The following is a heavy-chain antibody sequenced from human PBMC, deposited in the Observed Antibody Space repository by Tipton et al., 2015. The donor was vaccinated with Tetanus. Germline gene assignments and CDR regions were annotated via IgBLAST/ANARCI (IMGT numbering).Heavy chain of an antibody. CDR3: ARTAGGAGSHYKGKFYFDH. CDR1: GGSFNNYY. Sequence: TLSLTCAVYGGSFNNYYWSWIRQSPGKGLEWIGEINHSGGTNYRPSLKSRVTISLDTSMNRFTLKLDSVTVADTAMYYCARTAGGAGSHYKGKFYFDHWGQGTQVTVSS. D-gene: IGHD3-10*01. J-gene: IGHJ4*02. V-gene: IGHV4-34*01. CDR2: INHSGGT.